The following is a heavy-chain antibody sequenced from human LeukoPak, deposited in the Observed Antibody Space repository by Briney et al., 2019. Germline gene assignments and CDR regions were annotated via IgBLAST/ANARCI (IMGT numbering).Heavy chain of an antibody. J-gene: IGHJ4*02. Sequence: GGSLRLSCAASGFPFSSYWMSWVRQAPGKGLEWVANIKKDGDDKHYVDSVKGRFTVSRDNAKTSLYLQMKNLRAEDTAVYYCARVPGTSNYYGSGSPDYWGQGTLVTVSS. V-gene: IGHV3-7*03. CDR1: GFPFSSYW. D-gene: IGHD3-10*01. CDR2: IKKDGDDK. CDR3: ARVPGTSNYYGSGSPDY.